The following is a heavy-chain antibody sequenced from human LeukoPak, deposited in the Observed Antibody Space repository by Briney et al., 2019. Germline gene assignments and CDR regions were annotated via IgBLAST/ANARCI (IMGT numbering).Heavy chain of an antibody. J-gene: IGHJ1*01. D-gene: IGHD6-13*01. CDR2: ISYDGSNK. CDR3: AKDHSSSTGYFQH. V-gene: IGHV3-30*04. CDR1: GFTFSSYA. Sequence: GRSLRLSCAASGFTFSSYAMHWVRQAPGKGLEWVAVISYDGSNKYYADSVKGRFTISRDNSKNTLYLQMNSLRAEDTAVYYCAKDHSSSTGYFQHWGQGTLVTVSS.